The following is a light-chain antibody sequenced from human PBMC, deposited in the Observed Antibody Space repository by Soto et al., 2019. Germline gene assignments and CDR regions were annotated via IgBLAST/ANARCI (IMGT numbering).Light chain of an antibody. Sequence: AIQLTQSPSSLSASVGDRVTITCRASQDIRGALAWYHQKPGKAPKLLIYDVSSLESGVPPRFSGSGSGTDFTFTISSLQPEDFATYYGQQFNFYPITFGQGTLLESK. CDR2: DVS. V-gene: IGKV1-13*02. J-gene: IGKJ5*01. CDR1: QDIRGA. CDR3: QQFNFYPIT.